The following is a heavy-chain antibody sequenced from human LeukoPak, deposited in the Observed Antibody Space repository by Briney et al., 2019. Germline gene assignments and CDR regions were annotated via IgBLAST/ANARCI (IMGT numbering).Heavy chain of an antibody. CDR2: ISGSGGST. CDR3: AKGDQDFDY. CDR1: GFTFSSYG. J-gene: IGHJ4*02. Sequence: QTGGSLRLSCAASGFTFSSYGMSWVCQAPGKGLEWVSAISGSGGSTYYADSVKGRFTISRDNSKNTLYLQMNSLRAEDTAVYYCAKGDQDFDYWGQGTLVTVSS. V-gene: IGHV3-23*01.